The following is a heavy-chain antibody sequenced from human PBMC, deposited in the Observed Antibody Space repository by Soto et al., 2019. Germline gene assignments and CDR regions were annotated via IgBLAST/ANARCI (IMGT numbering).Heavy chain of an antibody. Sequence: GSLRLSCEGSGVTFSSYNMDWPRQPPGKGLERASYITNTGGTIYYADSVRGRFTISRDNAKNTLFLQMNSLRDDDTAVYYCVRDGTRGFDMDVRGQGTTVPISS. CDR1: GVTFSSYN. V-gene: IGHV3-48*02. CDR2: ITNTGGTI. CDR3: VRDGTRGFDMDV. J-gene: IGHJ6*02.